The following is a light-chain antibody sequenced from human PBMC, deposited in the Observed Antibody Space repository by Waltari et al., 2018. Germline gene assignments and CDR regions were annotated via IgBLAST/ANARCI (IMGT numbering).Light chain of an antibody. CDR3: KTGGHGTWV. CDR2: VNSDGSH. Sequence: QLVLTQSPSASASLGASVKLTCTLSSGHSSNVIAWLQQQPEKGPRYLMRVNSDGSHSRGEESPDRFAGSSAGAGRYRTISSRQSEDEADYYSKTGGHGTWVFGGGTKLTVL. J-gene: IGLJ3*02. V-gene: IGLV4-69*01. CDR1: SGHSSNV.